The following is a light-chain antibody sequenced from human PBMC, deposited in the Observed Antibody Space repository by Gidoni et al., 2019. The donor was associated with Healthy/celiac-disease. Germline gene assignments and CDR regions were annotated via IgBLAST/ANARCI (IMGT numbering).Light chain of an antibody. V-gene: IGLV1-47*01. CDR3: AAWDDSLSGVV. CDR2: RNN. Sequence: QSVLTQPPSASGTPGQRVTLSCSGSSSNIRSNYVYWYPQLPGTAPKLLIYRNNQRPSGVPDRLSGAKSGTSASLAISGRRSEDEADYYGAAWDDSLSGVVFGGGTKLXV. J-gene: IGLJ2*01. CDR1: SSNIRSNY.